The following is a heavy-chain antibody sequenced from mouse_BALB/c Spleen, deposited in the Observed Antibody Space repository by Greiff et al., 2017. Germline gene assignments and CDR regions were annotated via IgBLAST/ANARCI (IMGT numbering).Heavy chain of an antibody. CDR1: GYAFSSYW. V-gene: IGHV1-80*01. CDR3: ARCIYYDYDDWYFDV. J-gene: IGHJ1*01. Sequence: QVQLKQSGAELVRPGSSVKISCKASGYAFSSYWMNWVKQRPGQGLEWIGQIYPGDGDTNYNGKFKGKATLTADKSSSTAYMQLSSLTSEDSAVYFCARCIYYDYDDWYFDVWGAGTTVTVSS. D-gene: IGHD2-4*01. CDR2: IYPGDGDT.